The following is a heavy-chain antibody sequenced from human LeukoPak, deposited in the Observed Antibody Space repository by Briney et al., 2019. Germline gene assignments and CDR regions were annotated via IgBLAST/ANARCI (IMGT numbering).Heavy chain of an antibody. V-gene: IGHV3-9*01. J-gene: IGHJ4*02. D-gene: IGHD2-2*01. CDR2: ISWSGDRM. Sequence: GRSLRLSCAASGFTFEDHVMHWVRQAPGKGLEWVSSISWSGDRMGYADAVKGRFTISRDNAKNSLFLQMNSLRVEDTALYYCAKDLGGSATTVWGQGTLVTISS. CDR1: GFTFEDHV. CDR3: AKDLGGSATTV.